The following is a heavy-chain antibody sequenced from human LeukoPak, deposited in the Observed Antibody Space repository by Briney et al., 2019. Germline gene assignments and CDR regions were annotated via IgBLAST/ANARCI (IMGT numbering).Heavy chain of an antibody. Sequence: GASVKVSCKASGYTFTSYGISWVRQAPGQGLEWMGWISAYNGNTNYAQKLQGRVTMTTDTSTSTAYMELGSLRSDDTAVYYCARDSRRQMPGVLEWLPYDYWGQGTLVTVSS. CDR1: GYTFTSYG. CDR2: ISAYNGNT. CDR3: ARDSRRQMPGVLEWLPYDY. D-gene: IGHD3-3*01. V-gene: IGHV1-18*01. J-gene: IGHJ4*02.